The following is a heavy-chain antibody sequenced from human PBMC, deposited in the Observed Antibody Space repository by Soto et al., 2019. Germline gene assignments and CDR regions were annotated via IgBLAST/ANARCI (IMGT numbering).Heavy chain of an antibody. CDR2: ISYDGSNK. J-gene: IGHJ3*02. CDR1: GFTFSSYA. Sequence: GGSLRLSCAASGFTFSSYAMHWVRQAPGKGLEWVAGISYDGSNKYYADSVKGRFTISSDNSKNTLYLQMNSLSAEDTAVYYCERVVGATLRDAFDIWGQGTMVTVSS. V-gene: IGHV3-30*04. D-gene: IGHD1-26*01. CDR3: ERVVGATLRDAFDI.